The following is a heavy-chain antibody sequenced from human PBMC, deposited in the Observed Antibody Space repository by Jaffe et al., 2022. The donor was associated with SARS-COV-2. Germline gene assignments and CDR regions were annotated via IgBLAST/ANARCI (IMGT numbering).Heavy chain of an antibody. D-gene: IGHD1-1*01. Sequence: QVQLQQWGAGLLKPSETLSLTCAVYGGSFSGYYWSWIRQPPGKGLEWIGEINHSGSTNYNPSLKSRVTISVDTSKNQFSLKLSSVTAADTAVYYCARSTTGTPRQEFDYWGQGTLVTVSS. CDR3: ARSTTGTPRQEFDY. CDR1: GGSFSGYY. CDR2: INHSGST. J-gene: IGHJ4*02. V-gene: IGHV4-34*01.